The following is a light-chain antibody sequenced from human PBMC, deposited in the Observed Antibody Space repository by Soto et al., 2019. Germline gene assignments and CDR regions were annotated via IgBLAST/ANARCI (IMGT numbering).Light chain of an antibody. CDR2: AAS. CDR3: QQYGSSPYT. Sequence: EIVLTQSPGTLSLSPGERATLSCRASQSINSRYLAWYQQKPGQAPRLLIYAASSRATGIPARFSGSGSGTYFTRSISRLEPEDFSVYYCQQYGSSPYTFGQGTKLEIK. J-gene: IGKJ2*01. CDR1: QSINSRY. V-gene: IGKV3-20*01.